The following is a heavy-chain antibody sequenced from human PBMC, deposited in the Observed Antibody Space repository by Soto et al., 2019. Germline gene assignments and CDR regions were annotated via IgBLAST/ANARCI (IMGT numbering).Heavy chain of an antibody. Sequence: SETLSLTCAVYGGSFSGYYWSLIRQPPGKGLEWIGEINHSGSTNYNPSLKSRVTISVDTSKNQFSLKLSSVTAADTAVYYCARVDWNDEHYFDYWGQGTLVTVSS. J-gene: IGHJ4*02. CDR3: ARVDWNDEHYFDY. D-gene: IGHD1-1*01. CDR1: GGSFSGYY. V-gene: IGHV4-34*01. CDR2: INHSGST.